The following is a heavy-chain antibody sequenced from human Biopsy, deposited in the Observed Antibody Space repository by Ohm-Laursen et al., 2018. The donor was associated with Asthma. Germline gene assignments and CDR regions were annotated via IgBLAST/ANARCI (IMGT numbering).Heavy chain of an antibody. CDR3: ARDFTIGSGSPFHF. J-gene: IGHJ4*01. CDR2: ISSLSRYK. D-gene: IGHD3-10*01. CDR1: GFDFSDYT. V-gene: IGHV3-21*01. Sequence: SLRLSCSASGFDFSDYTMNWVRQAPGKGLAWVSSISSLSRYKYYSDSLRGRVTISRDNAKSSLHLQMSSLRAEDTAVYFCARDFTIGSGSPFHFWGPGTLVTVSS.